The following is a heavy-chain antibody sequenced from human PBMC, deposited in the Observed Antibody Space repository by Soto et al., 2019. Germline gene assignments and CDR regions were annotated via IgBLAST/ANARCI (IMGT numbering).Heavy chain of an antibody. CDR3: VKDSYADFHRVLSTAEYFFDY. CDR1: GFTFDYYA. D-gene: IGHD2-15*01. Sequence: GGSLRLSCTASGFTFDYYAMHWVRQGPGRGLEWVSGITWNSGKIAYADSVKGRFTIARDDDNNSLYLQMNSLRPEDTALYYCVKDSYADFHRVLSTAEYFFDYWGHGTLVTVSS. CDR2: ITWNSGKI. J-gene: IGHJ4*01. V-gene: IGHV3-9*01.